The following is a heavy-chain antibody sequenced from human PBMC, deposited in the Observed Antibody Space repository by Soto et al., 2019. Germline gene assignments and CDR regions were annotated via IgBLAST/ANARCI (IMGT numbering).Heavy chain of an antibody. CDR3: ARARGYSYGYSDY. V-gene: IGHV3-48*02. CDR1: GFTFSSYS. CDR2: ISTSSSTI. J-gene: IGHJ4*02. Sequence: GGSLRLSCAASGFTFSSYSMNWVRQAPGKGLEWVSYISTSSSTIYYADSVKGRFTLSRDNAKNSLHLQMNSQRDDDTAVYYCARARGYSYGYSDYWGQGTLVTVSS. D-gene: IGHD5-18*01.